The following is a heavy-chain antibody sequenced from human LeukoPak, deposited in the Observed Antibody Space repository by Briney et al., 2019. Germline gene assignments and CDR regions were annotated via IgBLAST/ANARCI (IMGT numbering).Heavy chain of an antibody. J-gene: IGHJ4*02. V-gene: IGHV4-30-4*01. CDR2: IYYSGST. CDR3: ARVGGGYDFPTGFDY. Sequence: NPSETLSLTCTVSGGSISDAAYYWSWIRQPPGKGLEWIGYIYYSGSTYYNPSLKSRVTISVDTSKNQFSLKLSSVTAADTAVYYCARVGGGYDFPTGFDYWGQGTLVTVSS. CDR1: GGSISDAAYY. D-gene: IGHD3-3*01.